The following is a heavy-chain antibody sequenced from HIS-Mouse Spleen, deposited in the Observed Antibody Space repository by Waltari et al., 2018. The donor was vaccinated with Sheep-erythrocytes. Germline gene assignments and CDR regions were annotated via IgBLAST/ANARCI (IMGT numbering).Heavy chain of an antibody. V-gene: IGHV3-21*01. CDR1: GFTFSSYS. Sequence: EVQLVESGGGLVKPGGSLRLSCVASGFTFSSYSMNWVRQGPGKGVEWVSSIGSISSYICYADSVKGRLPISRDNAKNSLYLQMNSLRAEDTAVYYCARVASGATFDYWGQGTLVTVSS. CDR2: IGSISSYI. CDR3: ARVASGATFDY. J-gene: IGHJ4*02. D-gene: IGHD1-26*01.